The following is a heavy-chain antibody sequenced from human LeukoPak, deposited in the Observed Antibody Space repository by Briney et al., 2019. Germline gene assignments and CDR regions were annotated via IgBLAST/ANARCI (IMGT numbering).Heavy chain of an antibody. CDR3: AKTLDGFWPQFDF. CDR2: ISGSGDST. CDR1: GFTFSSYA. V-gene: IGHV3-23*01. Sequence: PGGSLRLSCAASGFTFSSYAMSWVRQAPGKGLEWVSAISGSGDSTFYADSVKGRFTISRDNSRNTVYLQMSSLRSDDTAIYYCAKTLDGFWPQFDFWGQGTLLTVSS. J-gene: IGHJ4*02. D-gene: IGHD5-24*01.